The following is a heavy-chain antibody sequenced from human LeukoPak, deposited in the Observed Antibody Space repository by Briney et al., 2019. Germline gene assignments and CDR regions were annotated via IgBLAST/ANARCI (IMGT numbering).Heavy chain of an antibody. D-gene: IGHD3-10*01. Sequence: SETLSLTCAVYGGSFSGYYWSWIRQPPGKGLEWIGEINHSGSTNYNPSLKSRVTISVDTSKNQFSLKLSSVTAADTAVYYCASVMGSGSYTLIGYWFDPWGQGTLVTVSS. CDR2: INHSGST. CDR1: GGSFSGYY. V-gene: IGHV4-34*01. CDR3: ASVMGSGSYTLIGYWFDP. J-gene: IGHJ5*02.